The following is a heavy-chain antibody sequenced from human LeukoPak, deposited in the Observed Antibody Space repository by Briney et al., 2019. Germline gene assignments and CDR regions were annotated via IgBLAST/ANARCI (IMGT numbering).Heavy chain of an antibody. Sequence: SETLSLTCTVSGASIRSHYWSWIRQPPGKGLEWIGYIYGSGSTDHNPSLKSRVTISIDTSKNQLYLKVTSVTAADTAVYYCARGSTRYEAWGQGTLVTVSS. J-gene: IGHJ5*02. CDR1: GASIRSHY. CDR3: ARGSTRYEA. CDR2: IYGSGST. D-gene: IGHD2-2*01. V-gene: IGHV4-59*11.